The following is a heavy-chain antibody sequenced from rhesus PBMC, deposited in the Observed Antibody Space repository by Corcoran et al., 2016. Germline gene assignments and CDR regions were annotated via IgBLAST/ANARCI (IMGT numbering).Heavy chain of an antibody. V-gene: IGHV4-80*01. CDR3: ARGPVLGGLDS. J-gene: IGHJ6*01. CDR2: INGNREST. D-gene: IGHD3-34*01. CDR1: GGSFSSSW. Sequence: QVQLQESGPGLVNASATLSLTCAVSGGSFSSSWWSWIRQPPGKGREWIGEINGNRESTHHHPSLKSRVTISKDASKNQCSLKLSSVTAADTAVYDCARGPVLGGLDSWGQGVVVTVSS.